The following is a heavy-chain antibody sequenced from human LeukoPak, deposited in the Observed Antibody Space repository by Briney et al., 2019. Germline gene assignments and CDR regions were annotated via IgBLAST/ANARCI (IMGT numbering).Heavy chain of an antibody. CDR1: GGSISSGGYY. CDR2: VYHSGST. D-gene: IGHD5-12*01. CDR3: ARGGYSGYDFDY. J-gene: IGHJ4*02. V-gene: IGHV4-30-2*01. Sequence: SETLSLTCTVSGGSISSGGYYWSWIRQPPRKGLEWIGYVYHSGSTYYNPSLKSRVTISVDRSKNQFSLKLSSVTAADTAVYYCARGGYSGYDFDYWGQGTLVTVSS.